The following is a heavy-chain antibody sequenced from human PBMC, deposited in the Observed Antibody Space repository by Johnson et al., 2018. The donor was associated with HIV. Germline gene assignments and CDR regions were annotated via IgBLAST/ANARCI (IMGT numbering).Heavy chain of an antibody. CDR3: ARDRRITIFGSGRAVQSNDAFDI. D-gene: IGHD3-3*01. J-gene: IGHJ3*02. Sequence: QVQLVESGGGVVQPGGSLRLSCAASGFTFSSYGMHWVRQAPGKGLEWVAVISYDGSNKYYADSVKGRFTISRDNSKNTLYLQMNSLRAEDTAVYYCARDRRITIFGSGRAVQSNDAFDIWGQGTMVTVSS. CDR2: ISYDGSNK. V-gene: IGHV3-30*19. CDR1: GFTFSSYG.